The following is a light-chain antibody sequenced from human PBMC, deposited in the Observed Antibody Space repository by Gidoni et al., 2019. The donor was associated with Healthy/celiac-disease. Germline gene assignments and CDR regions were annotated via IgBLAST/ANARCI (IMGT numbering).Light chain of an antibody. V-gene: IGKV3-20*01. J-gene: IGKJ4*01. CDR1: QSVSSSY. Sequence: IVLTQSPGTLSLSPGDSATLSCRVSQSVSSSYLAWYQQTPGQAPRLLIYGASSRATGSPDRFSGSGSGTDFTLTISRLEPEDFAVYYCQQYGSSPRLTFGGGTKVEIK. CDR3: QQYGSSPRLT. CDR2: GAS.